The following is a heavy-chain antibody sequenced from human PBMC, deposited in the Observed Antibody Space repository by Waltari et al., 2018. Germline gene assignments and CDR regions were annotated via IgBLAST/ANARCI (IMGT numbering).Heavy chain of an antibody. J-gene: IGHJ3*02. V-gene: IGHV3-23*01. CDR2: ISGSGGST. Sequence: EVQLLESGGGLVQPGGSLRLSCAASGFTFSSYSMSLVRPAAGEGLEWVSAISGSGGSTYYADPVKGRFTISRDNSKNTLYLQMNSLRAEDTAVYYCAKMRFRVVVTAPFDIWGQGTMVTVSS. D-gene: IGHD2-21*02. CDR1: GFTFSSYS. CDR3: AKMRFRVVVTAPFDI.